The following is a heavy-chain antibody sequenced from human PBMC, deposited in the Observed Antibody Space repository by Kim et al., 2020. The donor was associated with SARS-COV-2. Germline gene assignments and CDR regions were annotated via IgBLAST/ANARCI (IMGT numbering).Heavy chain of an antibody. CDR3: AREMDNWNYWYFDL. Sequence: SETLSLTCAVYGGSFSGYYWSWIRQPPGKGLEWIGEINHSGSTNYNPSLKSRVTISVDTSKNQFSLKLSSVTAADTAVYYCAREMDNWNYWYFDLWGRGTLVTVSS. CDR2: INHSGST. D-gene: IGHD1-20*01. CDR1: GGSFSGYY. V-gene: IGHV4-34*01. J-gene: IGHJ2*01.